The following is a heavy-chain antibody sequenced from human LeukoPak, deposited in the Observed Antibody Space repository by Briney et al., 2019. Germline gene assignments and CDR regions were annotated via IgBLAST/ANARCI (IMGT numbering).Heavy chain of an antibody. D-gene: IGHD3-22*01. J-gene: IGHJ4*02. V-gene: IGHV3-53*01. Sequence: GGSLRLSCAASGFTVSSNYMSWVRQAPGKGLEWVSIIYSGGSTFYADSVKGRFTISRDNSKNTLYLQMNSLRAEDTAVYYCAKEDSSGFMYYFDYWGQGTLVTVSS. CDR3: AKEDSSGFMYYFDY. CDR2: IYSGGST. CDR1: GFTVSSNY.